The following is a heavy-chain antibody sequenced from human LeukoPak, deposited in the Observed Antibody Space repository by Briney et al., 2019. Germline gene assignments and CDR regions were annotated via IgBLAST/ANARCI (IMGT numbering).Heavy chain of an antibody. V-gene: IGHV3-23*01. Sequence: GSLRLSCAASGFTFSSYAMSWVRQAPGKGLQWVSGISGSGGSTFYADSVKGRFTISRDNSKNTLYLQLNTLRAEDTAVYYCAKSRSSGSYYDPFDYWGQGALVTVSS. CDR2: ISGSGGST. CDR1: GFTFSSYA. J-gene: IGHJ4*02. CDR3: AKSRSSGSYYDPFDY. D-gene: IGHD1-26*01.